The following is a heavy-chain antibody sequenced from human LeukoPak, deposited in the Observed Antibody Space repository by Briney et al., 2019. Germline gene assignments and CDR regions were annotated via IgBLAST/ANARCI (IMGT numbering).Heavy chain of an antibody. J-gene: IGHJ3*02. D-gene: IGHD3-3*01. CDR1: GGSITSGDSH. CDR3: ARAPVLRFLEWLYNYAFDI. Sequence: SETLSLTCTVSGGSITSGDSHWSWICQYPGKGLEWIGYIYHSGSTYYNPSLKSRLTISVDTSKNQFSLKLSSVTAADTAVYYCARAPVLRFLEWLYNYAFDIWGQGTMVTVSS. CDR2: IYHSGST. V-gene: IGHV4-31*03.